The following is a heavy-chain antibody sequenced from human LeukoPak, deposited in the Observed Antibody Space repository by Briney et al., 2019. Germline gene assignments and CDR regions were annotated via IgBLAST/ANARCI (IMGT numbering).Heavy chain of an antibody. D-gene: IGHD3-3*01. CDR2: IIPTFGTA. CDR3: ATSPVPSTIFGVVNHYYYYMDV. J-gene: IGHJ6*03. V-gene: IGHV1-69*05. Sequence: ASVKVSCKASGGTFSSYAISWVRQAPGQGLEWMGGIIPTFGTANYAQKFQGRVTITTDESTSTAYMELSSLRSEDTAVYYCATSPVPSTIFGVVNHYYYYMDVWGKGTTVTVSS. CDR1: GGTFSSYA.